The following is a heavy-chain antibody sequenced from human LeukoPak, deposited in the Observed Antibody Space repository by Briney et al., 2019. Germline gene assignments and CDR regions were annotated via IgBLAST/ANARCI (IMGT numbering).Heavy chain of an antibody. D-gene: IGHD7-27*01. CDR3: ASTLSGASGY. J-gene: IGHJ4*02. CDR2: MTSSSSSI. CDR1: GFSFSTYT. V-gene: IGHV3-21*01. Sequence: GGSLRLSCATSGFSFSTYTMNWVRQAPGKGLEWVSSMTSSSSSIYYADSVKGRFTISIDNAKNSLYLQMNSLRADDTAVYYCASTLSGASGYWGQGTLVTVSS.